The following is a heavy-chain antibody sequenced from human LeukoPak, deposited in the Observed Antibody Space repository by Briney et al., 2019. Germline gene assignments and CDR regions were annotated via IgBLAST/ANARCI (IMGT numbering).Heavy chain of an antibody. Sequence: SETLSLTCIVSGGSTGTYYWSWIRQSPGKGLEWIVYIYVTGSTRYNPYLQSRVTISVDTSRNQFFLKMSSVTAADTAVYYCARHIGGGIEDMDVWGTGTKVTVSS. CDR3: ARHIGGGIEDMDV. CDR1: GGSTGTYY. J-gene: IGHJ6*03. CDR2: IYVTGST. V-gene: IGHV4-59*08. D-gene: IGHD3-16*02.